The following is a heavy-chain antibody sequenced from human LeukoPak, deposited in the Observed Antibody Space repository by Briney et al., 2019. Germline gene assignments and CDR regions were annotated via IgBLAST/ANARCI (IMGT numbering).Heavy chain of an antibody. CDR1: GFTFSSYA. Sequence: PGGSLRLSCAASGFTFSSYAMHWVRQAPGKGLEWVAVISYDGSNKYYADSVKGRFTISRDNSKNTLYLQMNSLRAEDTAVYYCARDQNWSIDYWGQGTLVTVSS. CDR2: ISYDGSNK. V-gene: IGHV3-30-3*01. CDR3: ARDQNWSIDY. D-gene: IGHD1-1*01. J-gene: IGHJ4*02.